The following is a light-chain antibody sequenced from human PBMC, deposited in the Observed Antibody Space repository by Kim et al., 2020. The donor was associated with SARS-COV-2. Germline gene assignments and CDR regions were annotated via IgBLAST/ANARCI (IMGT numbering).Light chain of an antibody. J-gene: IGLJ2*01. CDR3: QAWDSKTVV. V-gene: IGLV3-1*01. CDR2: QNT. Sequence: SYELTQPPSVSVSPGQTASITCSGEKLGERDVSWYQQRPGQSPLLVIHQNTKRPSGIPERFSASTSGNTATLTISGTQAMDEADYYCQAWDSKTVVFGGGTQLTVL. CDR1: KLGERD.